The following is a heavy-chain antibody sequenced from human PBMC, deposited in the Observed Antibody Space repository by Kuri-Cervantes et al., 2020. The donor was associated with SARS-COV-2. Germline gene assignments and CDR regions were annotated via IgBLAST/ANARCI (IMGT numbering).Heavy chain of an antibody. CDR1: GLTFSVYG. CDR2: ISSSSGTI. D-gene: IGHD1-26*01. CDR3: ASEVIPNPSEKYAYYGLDV. V-gene: IGHV3-48*01. Sequence: GESLKISCAASGLTFSVYGLNWVRQAPGKGLEWVSYISSSSGTIHYADSVKGRFTISRDNAKKSLFLQMNSLRAEDTAVYYCASEVIPNPSEKYAYYGLDVWGQGTTVTVSS. J-gene: IGHJ6*02.